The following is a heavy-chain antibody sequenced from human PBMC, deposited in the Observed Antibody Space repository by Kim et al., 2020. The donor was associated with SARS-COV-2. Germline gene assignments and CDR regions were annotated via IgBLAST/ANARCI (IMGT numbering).Heavy chain of an antibody. CDR2: LRDSGGST. V-gene: IGHV3-23*01. CDR1: GFTFNNYA. Sequence: GGSLRLSCAASGFTFNNYAMSWVRQAPGKGLEWVSGLRDSGGSTKYADSVKGRFSVSRDNSKNTLYLQMDSLRAEDTAVYYCAKVTSGASDWFEYLQHWGRGTLVTVSS. CDR3: AKVTSGASDWFEYLQH. D-gene: IGHD3-9*01. J-gene: IGHJ1*01.